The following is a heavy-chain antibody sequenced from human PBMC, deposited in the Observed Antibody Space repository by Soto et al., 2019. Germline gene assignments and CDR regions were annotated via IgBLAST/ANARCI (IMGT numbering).Heavy chain of an antibody. Sequence: QVQLVQSGAEVKKPGSSVKVSCKASGGTFGSYAISWVRQAPGQGPEWMGGIIPITGTANYAQKFQGRVTITADESTSTASMQLSSLRSEDTAVYYCARSQGSSTSLEIYYYYYYGMDVWAKGPRSPSP. CDR1: GGTFGSYA. V-gene: IGHV1-69*01. CDR2: IIPITGTA. CDR3: ARSQGSSTSLEIYYYYYYGMDV. D-gene: IGHD2-2*01. J-gene: IGHJ6*02.